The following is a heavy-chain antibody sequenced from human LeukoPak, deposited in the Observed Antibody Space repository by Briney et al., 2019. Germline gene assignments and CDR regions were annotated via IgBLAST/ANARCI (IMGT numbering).Heavy chain of an antibody. CDR3: ARHSWAYCGGDCTIYYFDY. Sequence: SETRSLTCAVYGGSFSGYYWSWIRQPPGKGLEWIGEINHSGSTNYNPSLKSRVTISVDTSKNQFSLKLSSVPAADTAVYYCARHSWAYCGGDCTIYYFDYWGQGTLVTVSS. J-gene: IGHJ4*02. V-gene: IGHV4-34*01. D-gene: IGHD2-21*02. CDR1: GGSFSGYY. CDR2: INHSGST.